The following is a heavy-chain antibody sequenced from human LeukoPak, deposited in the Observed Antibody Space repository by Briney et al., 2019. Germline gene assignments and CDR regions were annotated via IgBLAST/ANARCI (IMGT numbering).Heavy chain of an antibody. CDR1: GFPFSNYG. V-gene: IGHV3-23*01. CDR2: LSSSGGST. Sequence: AGGSLLLSCAATGFPFSNYGMNGGRQAQGKGLGGVSTLSSSGGSTSYADSVKGRFTISRDNSKNTLYLQMSSLRAEDTAVYYCAKGGGFDWLNYYYMDVWGKGTTVIISS. D-gene: IGHD3-9*01. J-gene: IGHJ6*03. CDR3: AKGGGFDWLNYYYMDV.